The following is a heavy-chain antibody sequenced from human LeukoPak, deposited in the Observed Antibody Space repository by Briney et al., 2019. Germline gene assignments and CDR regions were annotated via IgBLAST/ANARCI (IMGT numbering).Heavy chain of an antibody. Sequence: SETLSLTCTVSGGSISSYYWSWIRQPPGKGLEWIGYIYYSGSTNYNPSLKSRVTISVDTSKNQFSLKLSSVTAADTAVYYCARDRRGQQWLVPSGFDYWGQGTLVTVSS. D-gene: IGHD6-19*01. CDR3: ARDRRGQQWLVPSGFDY. CDR2: IYYSGST. CDR1: GGSISSYY. J-gene: IGHJ4*02. V-gene: IGHV4-59*12.